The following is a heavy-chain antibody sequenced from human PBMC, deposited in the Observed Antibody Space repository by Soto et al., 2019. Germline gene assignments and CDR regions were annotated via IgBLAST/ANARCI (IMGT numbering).Heavy chain of an antibody. D-gene: IGHD2-2*02. V-gene: IGHV4-61*01. Sequence: PSETLSLTCTVSGSSVSSGSYYWSWIRQPPGKGLEWIGYIYYSGSTNYNPSLKSRVTISVDTSKNQFSMKLSSVTAAATAVYSCESGDRRCYTDYWGRGTLVAFSA. CDR2: IYYSGST. CDR3: ESGDRRCYTDY. J-gene: IGHJ4*02. CDR1: GSSVSSGSYY.